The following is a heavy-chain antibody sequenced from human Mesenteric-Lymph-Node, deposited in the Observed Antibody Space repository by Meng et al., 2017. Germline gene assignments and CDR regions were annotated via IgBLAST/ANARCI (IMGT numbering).Heavy chain of an antibody. D-gene: IGHD3-10*01. Sequence: GESLKISCAASGFTFSSYSMNWVRQAPGKGLEWVSSISSSSSYIYYADSVKGRFTISRDNAKNSLYLQMNSLRAEEAAVYYCARDSGSGSGSYYWGQGTLVTVSS. J-gene: IGHJ4*02. CDR2: ISSSSSYI. CDR3: ARDSGSGSGSYY. CDR1: GFTFSSYS. V-gene: IGHV3-21*01.